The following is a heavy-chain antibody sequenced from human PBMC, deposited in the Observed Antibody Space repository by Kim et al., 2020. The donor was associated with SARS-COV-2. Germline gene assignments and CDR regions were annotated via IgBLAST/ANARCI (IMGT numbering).Heavy chain of an antibody. D-gene: IGHD2-15*01. CDR1: GGSISSYY. CDR2: IYYSGST. V-gene: IGHV4-59*01. Sequence: SETLSLTCTVSGGSISSYYWSWIRQPPGKGLEWIGYIYYSGSTNYNPSLKSRVTISVDTSKNQFSLKLSSVTAADTAVYYCARDKLTTTPTKRPYWYFDLWGRGTLVTVSS. J-gene: IGHJ2*01. CDR3: ARDKLTTTPTKRPYWYFDL.